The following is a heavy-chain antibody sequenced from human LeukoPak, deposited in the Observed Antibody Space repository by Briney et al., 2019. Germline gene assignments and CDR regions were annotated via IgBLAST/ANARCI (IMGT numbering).Heavy chain of an antibody. Sequence: GGSLRLSCAASGFTFSSYGMYWVRQAPGKGLEWVSSIDASGDATYYADSVKGRFTISRDNSKNTFYLQMNSLRAEDTAVYYCAKGSGSGWYGWFAPWGQGTLVTVSS. D-gene: IGHD6-13*01. CDR3: AKGSGSGWYGWFAP. CDR2: IDASGDAT. V-gene: IGHV3-23*01. CDR1: GFTFSSYG. J-gene: IGHJ5*02.